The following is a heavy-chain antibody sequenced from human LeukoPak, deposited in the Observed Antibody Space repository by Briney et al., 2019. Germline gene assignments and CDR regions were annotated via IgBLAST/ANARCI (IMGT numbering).Heavy chain of an antibody. D-gene: IGHD6-13*01. CDR1: GFTFSSYA. Sequence: GGSLRLSCAASGFTFSSYAMSWVRQAPGKGLEWVSAISGSGGSTYYADSVKGRFTISRDNSKNTLYLQMNSLRAEDTAVYYCASPGYSITLGYFQHWGQGTLVTVSS. CDR3: ASPGYSITLGYFQH. CDR2: ISGSGGST. V-gene: IGHV3-23*01. J-gene: IGHJ1*01.